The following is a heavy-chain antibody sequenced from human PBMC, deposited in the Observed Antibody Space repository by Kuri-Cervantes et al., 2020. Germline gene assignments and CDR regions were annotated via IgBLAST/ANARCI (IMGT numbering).Heavy chain of an antibody. V-gene: IGHV3-23*01. CDR2: ISGSGGST. CDR1: GFTFSSYA. J-gene: IGHJ4*02. D-gene: IGHD1-26*01. CDR3: AWSGSWGY. Sequence: GESLKISCAASGFTFSSYAMSWVRQAPGKGLEWVSAISGSGGSTYYADSVKGRFTISRDNSKNTLYLQMNSLRAEDTAVYYCAWSGSWGYWGQGTLVTVSS.